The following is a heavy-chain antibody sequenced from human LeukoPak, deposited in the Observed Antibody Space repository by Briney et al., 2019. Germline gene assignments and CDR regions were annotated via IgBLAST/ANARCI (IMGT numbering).Heavy chain of an antibody. V-gene: IGHV3-23*01. CDR1: GFTFSIYA. D-gene: IGHD1-26*01. CDR3: AKAFAFVGANFFDY. Sequence: GGSLRLSCAASGFTFSIYAMSWVRQAPGKGLEWVSAIGDTTYYADSVEGRFTISRDNSKNTLYLQMNSLRAEDAAVYYCAKAFAFVGANFFDYWGQGTLVTVSS. CDR2: IGDTT. J-gene: IGHJ4*02.